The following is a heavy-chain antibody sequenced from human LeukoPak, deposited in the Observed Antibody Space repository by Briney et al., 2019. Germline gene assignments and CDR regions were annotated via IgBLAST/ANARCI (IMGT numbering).Heavy chain of an antibody. J-gene: IGHJ4*02. CDR3: ARGQWLPVFDF. V-gene: IGHV4-59*01. D-gene: IGHD3-22*01. CDR2: IYHSGST. Sequence: SETLSLTCSVSGGFNTHYYWTWMRQPPGKGLELIGYIYHSGSTKYNPSLNSRVSISVDTSKNHFSLKLSSVTAADTAVYYCARGQWLPVFDFWGQGILVTVSS. CDR1: GGFNTHYY.